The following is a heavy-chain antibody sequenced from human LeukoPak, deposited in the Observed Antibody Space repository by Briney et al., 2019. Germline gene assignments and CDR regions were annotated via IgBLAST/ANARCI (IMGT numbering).Heavy chain of an antibody. D-gene: IGHD4-23*01. Sequence: PGGSLRLSCAASGFTFSSYEMNWVRQAPGKGLEWVSYISSSGSTIYYADSVKGRFTISRDNAKNSLYLQMNSLRAEDTAVYYCARDLNGGSHFDYWGHGTLVTVSA. CDR1: GFTFSSYE. CDR2: ISSSGSTI. J-gene: IGHJ4*01. CDR3: ARDLNGGSHFDY. V-gene: IGHV3-48*03.